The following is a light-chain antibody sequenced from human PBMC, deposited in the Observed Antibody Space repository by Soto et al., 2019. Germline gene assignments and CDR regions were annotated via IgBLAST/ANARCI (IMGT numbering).Light chain of an antibody. CDR1: QTIRNNY. V-gene: IGKV3-20*01. Sequence: EFVLTQSPGTLSLSPGERATLSCRASQTIRNNYLAWYQQKPGQAPRLLIFGAASRATGIPDRFTGSGSGTDFTLTITGLEPEDFAVYHCQQYGSSPLTFGGGTKVDI. CDR2: GAA. CDR3: QQYGSSPLT. J-gene: IGKJ4*01.